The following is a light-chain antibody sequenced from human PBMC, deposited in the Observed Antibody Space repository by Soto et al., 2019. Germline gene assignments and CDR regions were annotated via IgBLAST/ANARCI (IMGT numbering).Light chain of an antibody. CDR1: QSVRNNF. J-gene: IGKJ4*01. CDR3: QQYGSSPT. CDR2: GAS. V-gene: IGKV3-20*01. Sequence: EIVLTQSPGTLSLSPGERATLSCRASQSVRNNFLAWYQQKPGQAPRLLIYGASSRATGIPDRFGGSGSGTDSTLTISGLEPEDLSVYYCQQYGSSPTFGGGTKVEIK.